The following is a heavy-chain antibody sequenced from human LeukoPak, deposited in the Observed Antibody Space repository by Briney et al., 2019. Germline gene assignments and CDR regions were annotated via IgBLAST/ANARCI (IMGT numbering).Heavy chain of an antibody. CDR3: ATYSIAAPSFDY. D-gene: IGHD6-6*01. V-gene: IGHV3-30*04. Sequence: GRSLRLSCAASGFIFRNYAMHWVRQAPGKGLDWVAVVSFDGRNEYYADSVKGRFTISRDNSKNTLYLQMNSLRAEDTAVYYCATYSIAAPSFDYWGQGTLVTVSS. CDR1: GFIFRNYA. J-gene: IGHJ4*02. CDR2: VSFDGRNE.